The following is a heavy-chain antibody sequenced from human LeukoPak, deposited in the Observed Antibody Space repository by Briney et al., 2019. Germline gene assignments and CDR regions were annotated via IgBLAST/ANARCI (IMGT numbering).Heavy chain of an antibody. V-gene: IGHV4-34*01. CDR1: GGSFSGYY. CDR2: INHSGST. D-gene: IGHD2-15*01. Sequence: SETLSLTCAVYGGSFSGYYWGWIRQPPGKGLEWIGEINHSGSTNYNPSLKSRVTISVDTSKNQFSLKLSSVTAADTAVYYCARVRYCSGGSCYDYWGQGTLVTVSS. CDR3: ARVRYCSGGSCYDY. J-gene: IGHJ4*02.